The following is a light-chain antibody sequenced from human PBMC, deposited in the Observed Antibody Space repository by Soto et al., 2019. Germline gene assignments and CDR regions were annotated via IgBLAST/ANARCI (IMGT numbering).Light chain of an antibody. Sequence: QLVLTQSPSGSASLGASVKVTCTLNSGHSSFAIAWHQQQPEKGPRYLMKLNSDGTHSKGDGIPDRFSGSSSGAERYLTISSLQSEDEADYYCQTWGTGTWVFGGGTKVTVL. V-gene: IGLV4-69*01. CDR2: LNSDGTH. CDR3: QTWGTGTWV. J-gene: IGLJ3*02. CDR1: SGHSSFA.